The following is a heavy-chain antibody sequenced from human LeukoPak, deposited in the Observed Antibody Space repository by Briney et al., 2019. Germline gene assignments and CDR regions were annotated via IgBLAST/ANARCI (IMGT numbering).Heavy chain of an antibody. CDR1: GGTFSSYA. D-gene: IGHD3-9*01. J-gene: IGHJ4*02. CDR2: IIPIFGTA. V-gene: IGHV1-69*05. Sequence: SVKVSCKASGGTFSSYAISWVRQAPGQGLEWMGGIIPIFGTANYAQKFQGRVTITTDESTSTACMELSSLRSEDTAVYYCAGASAPYDILAPFDYWGQGTLVTVSS. CDR3: AGASAPYDILAPFDY.